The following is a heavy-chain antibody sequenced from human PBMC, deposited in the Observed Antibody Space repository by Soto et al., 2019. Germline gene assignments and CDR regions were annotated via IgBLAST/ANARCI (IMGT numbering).Heavy chain of an antibody. J-gene: IGHJ4*02. CDR2: IYYSGST. D-gene: IGHD6-19*01. CDR3: ARDGAVAGTGWGVVDY. V-gene: IGHV4-31*03. CDR1: GGSISSGGYY. Sequence: QVQLQESGPGLVKPSQTLSLTCTVSGGSISSGGYYWSWIRQHPGKGLEWIGYIYYSGSTYYNPSLKSRVTISVDTSKNQFSLKLSSVTAADTAVYYCARDGAVAGTGWGVVDYWGLGTLVTVSS.